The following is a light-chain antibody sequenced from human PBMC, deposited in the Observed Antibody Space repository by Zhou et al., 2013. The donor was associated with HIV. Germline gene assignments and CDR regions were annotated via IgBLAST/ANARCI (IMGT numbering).Light chain of an antibody. Sequence: EIVMAQSPVTLSVSPGERATLSCRASQSVSANLAWYQQKPGQAPRLLIYDASTRATGIPARFSGSGSGTEFTLTINSMQSEDFAVYYCQQYNNWPPWTFGQGTKVEIK. CDR2: DAS. J-gene: IGKJ1*01. V-gene: IGKV3-15*01. CDR3: QQYNNWPPWT. CDR1: QSVSAN.